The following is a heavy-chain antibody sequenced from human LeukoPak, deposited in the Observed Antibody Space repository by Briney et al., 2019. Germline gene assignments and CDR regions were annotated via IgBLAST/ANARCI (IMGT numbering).Heavy chain of an antibody. J-gene: IGHJ4*02. Sequence: SETLSLTCTVSGGSISSSSYYWGWIRQPPGKGLEWIGSIYYSGSTYYTPSLKSRVTISVDTSKNQFSLKLSSVTAADTAVYSCATRYDSSGYYYEEPFHFDYWGQGTLVTVSS. CDR2: IYYSGST. CDR3: ATRYDSSGYYYEEPFHFDY. V-gene: IGHV4-39*01. D-gene: IGHD3-22*01. CDR1: GGSISSSSYY.